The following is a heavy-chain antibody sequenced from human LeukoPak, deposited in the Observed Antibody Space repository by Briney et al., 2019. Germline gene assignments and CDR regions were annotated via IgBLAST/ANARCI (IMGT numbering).Heavy chain of an antibody. D-gene: IGHD1-26*01. CDR2: INPNNGNT. J-gene: IGHJ4*02. CDR1: GYTFTSYG. CDR3: AREERGSFALNY. Sequence: ASVKVSCKSSGYTFTSYGISWVRQAPGHGLEWIGWINPNNGNTNYPQNLQGRVTMTTDTSTGTVYMELRSLTSDDTAMYYCAREERGSFALNYWGQGTLVTVSS. V-gene: IGHV1-18*01.